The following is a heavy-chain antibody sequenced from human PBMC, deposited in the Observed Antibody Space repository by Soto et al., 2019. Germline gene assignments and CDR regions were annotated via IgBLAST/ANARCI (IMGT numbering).Heavy chain of an antibody. CDR2: IYSDGST. CDR3: ARNPATAEATGWFDP. D-gene: IGHD2-21*02. J-gene: IGHJ5*02. Sequence: PGGSLRLSCAVSGFTVSSSYMSWVRQAPGKGLEWVSAIYSDGSTYYLDSVRGRFTISRDNSKNTLDLQMDSLRVEDTAVYYCARNPATAEATGWFDPWGQGTQVTVSS. V-gene: IGHV3-66*01. CDR1: GFTVSSSY.